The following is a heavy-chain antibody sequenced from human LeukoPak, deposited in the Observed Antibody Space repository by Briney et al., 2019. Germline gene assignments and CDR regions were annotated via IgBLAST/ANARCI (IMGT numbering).Heavy chain of an antibody. CDR1: GGSISSGSYY. J-gene: IGHJ5*02. V-gene: IGHV4-61*02. Sequence: PSETLSLTCTVSGGSISSGSYYGSWIRQPAGKGLEWIGRIYTSGSTNYNPSLTSRVTISVDTSKNQFSLKLSSVTAADTAVYYCARTLWFGELLSWFDPWGQGTLVTVSS. CDR2: IYTSGST. D-gene: IGHD3-10*01. CDR3: ARTLWFGELLSWFDP.